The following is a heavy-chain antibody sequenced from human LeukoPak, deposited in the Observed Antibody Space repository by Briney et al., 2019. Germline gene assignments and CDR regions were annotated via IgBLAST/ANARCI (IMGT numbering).Heavy chain of an antibody. V-gene: IGHV1-18*01. CDR3: TRVSLVAASVFFDY. D-gene: IGHD2-15*01. J-gene: IGHJ4*02. CDR2: ISAYTGNT. CDR1: GYNFNTFG. Sequence: GASVKVSCKASGYNFNTFGISWVRQAPGQGLEWMGWISAYTGNTNYAPKFQGRVTITTDRSTSTAYMDLRSLRSDDTAVYYCTRVSLVAASVFFDYWGQGTLVTVSS.